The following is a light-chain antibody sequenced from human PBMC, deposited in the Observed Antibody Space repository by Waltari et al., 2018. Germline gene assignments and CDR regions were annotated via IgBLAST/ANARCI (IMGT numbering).Light chain of an antibody. CDR3: MQATHWPVT. J-gene: IGKJ5*01. V-gene: IGKV2-30*01. CDR2: KVS. Sequence: DVGLTQSPLSLPVTPGQSASISCRSRQSLVYTDGISYLNWFHQRPGQAPRRLIYKVSNRDSGVPDRFSGSGSGTDFTLMISSVEADDVGVYFCMQATHWPVTFGQGTRLEIK. CDR1: QSLVYTDGISY.